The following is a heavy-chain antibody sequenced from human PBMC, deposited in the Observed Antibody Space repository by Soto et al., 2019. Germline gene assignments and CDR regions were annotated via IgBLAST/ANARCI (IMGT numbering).Heavy chain of an antibody. V-gene: IGHV1-69*06. D-gene: IGHD5-18*01. J-gene: IGHJ5*02. CDR3: ASGSAMGSDH. CDR1: GVTSSTHT. CDR2: IIPLFVTG. Sequence: SVKVSCKASGVTSSTHTITWVRQAPGQGLEWMGGIIPLFVTGHKAQKFQGRITIIADTSTSTAYMELSSLRSEDTAVYFCASGSAMGSDHWGQGTLGTVCS.